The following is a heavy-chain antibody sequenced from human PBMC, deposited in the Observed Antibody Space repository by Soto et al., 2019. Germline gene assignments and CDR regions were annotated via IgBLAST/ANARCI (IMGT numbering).Heavy chain of an antibody. D-gene: IGHD2-15*01. J-gene: IGHJ4*02. V-gene: IGHV1-69*13. CDR2: IIPIFGTA. CDR1: GGTFSSYA. Sequence: ASVKVSCKASGGTFSSYAISWVRQAPGQGLEWMGGIIPIFGTANYAQKFQGRVTITADESTSTAYMELSSLRSEDTAVYYCAARGTANTGFDNWCQETLVTISS. CDR3: AARGTANTGFDN.